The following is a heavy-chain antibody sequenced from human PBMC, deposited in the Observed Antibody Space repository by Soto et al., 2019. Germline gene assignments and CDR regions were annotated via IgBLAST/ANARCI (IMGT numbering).Heavy chain of an antibody. J-gene: IGHJ6*02. CDR2: IWYDGSNK. Sequence: GGSLRLSCAASGFTFSSYGMHWVRQAPGKGLEWVAVIWYDGSNKYYADSVKGRFTISRDNSKNTLYLQMNSLRAEDTDVYYCARDVSSGDYYYYGMDVWGQGTTVTVSS. CDR3: ARDVSSGDYYYYGMDV. V-gene: IGHV3-33*01. CDR1: GFTFSSYG. D-gene: IGHD6-19*01.